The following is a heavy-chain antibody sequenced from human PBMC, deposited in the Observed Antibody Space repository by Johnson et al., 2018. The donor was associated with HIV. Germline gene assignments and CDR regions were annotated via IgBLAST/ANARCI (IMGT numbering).Heavy chain of an antibody. J-gene: IGHJ3*02. CDR1: GFTFDDYG. D-gene: IGHD3-22*01. Sequence: VQLVESGGGVVRPGGSLRVSCAASGFTFDDYGMNWVRQAQGKGLEWVSGINWNGGTTDYAASVKGRFPISRDNAKNSLYLQMNSLRAEDTAMYYCARVRGDSNGYPDAFDIWGQGTMVTVSS. CDR3: ARVRGDSNGYPDAFDI. V-gene: IGHV3-20*04. CDR2: INWNGGTT.